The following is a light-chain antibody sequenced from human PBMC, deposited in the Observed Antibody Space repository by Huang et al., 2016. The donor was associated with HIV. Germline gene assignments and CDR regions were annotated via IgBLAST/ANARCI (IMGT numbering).Light chain of an antibody. CDR2: WAS. Sequence: IVMTQSPESLSVSLGERATINCKSSQSVLYKSDKRNYVAWYQEKPGQSPKGLIYWASTRQSGLPDRFRGSGSGTNFTLTIDRFQAEDVALYYCQQYFSTPTFGLGTKLEI. CDR3: QQYFSTPT. V-gene: IGKV4-1*01. J-gene: IGKJ2*01. CDR1: QSVLYKSDKRNY.